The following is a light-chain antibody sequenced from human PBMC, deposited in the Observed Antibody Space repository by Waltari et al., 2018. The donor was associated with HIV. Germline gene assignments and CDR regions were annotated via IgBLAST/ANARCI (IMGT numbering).Light chain of an antibody. CDR1: NSSIGTNT. Sequence: QSELTQPPSASGTPGQRVTIPCSGSNSSIGTNTLNWYQHPPGTAPKLLIFNTNQRPSGVPDRFSGSKSGTSASLAISGLQSEDEADYFCAVWDDSLNGLWVFGGGTKVTVL. CDR2: NTN. J-gene: IGLJ3*02. CDR3: AVWDDSLNGLWV. V-gene: IGLV1-44*01.